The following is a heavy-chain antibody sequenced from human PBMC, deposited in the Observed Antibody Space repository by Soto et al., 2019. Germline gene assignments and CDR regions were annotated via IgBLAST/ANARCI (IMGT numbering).Heavy chain of an antibody. Sequence: GASVKVSCTASGYTFTSYGISWVRQAPGQGLEWMGWISAYNGNTNYAQKLQGRVTMTTDTSTSTAYMELRSLRSDDTAVYYCARADVTTWENGMDVWGQGTTVTVSS. CDR2: ISAYNGNT. V-gene: IGHV1-18*01. CDR1: GYTFTSYG. CDR3: ARADVTTWENGMDV. J-gene: IGHJ6*02. D-gene: IGHD4-4*01.